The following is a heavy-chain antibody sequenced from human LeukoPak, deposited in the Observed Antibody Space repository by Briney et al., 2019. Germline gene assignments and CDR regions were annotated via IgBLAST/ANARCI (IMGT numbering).Heavy chain of an antibody. Sequence: PSETLSLTCTVSGGSISSYYWSWIRQPPGKGLEWIGYIYYSGSTNYNPSLKSRVTISVDTSKNQFSLKLSSVTAADTAVYYCARERSEMATMGPFPDAFDIWGQGTMVTVSS. CDR1: GGSISSYY. D-gene: IGHD5-24*01. J-gene: IGHJ3*02. CDR2: IYYSGST. V-gene: IGHV4-59*01. CDR3: ARERSEMATMGPFPDAFDI.